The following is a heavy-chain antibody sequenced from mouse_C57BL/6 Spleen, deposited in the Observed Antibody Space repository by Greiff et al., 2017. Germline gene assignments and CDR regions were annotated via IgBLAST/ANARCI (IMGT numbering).Heavy chain of an antibody. CDR2: IDPSDSYT. Sequence: QVQLQQPGAELVMPGASVKLSCKASGYTFTSYWMHWVKQRPGQGLEWIGEIDPSDSYTNYTQKFQGKSTLTVDKSSSPAYMQLSSLTSEASAVYYCARSDGSRGGYAMDYWGKGTSVTVSS. CDR3: ARSDGSRGGYAMDY. V-gene: IGHV1-69*01. CDR1: GYTFTSYW. J-gene: IGHJ4*01. D-gene: IGHD1-1*01.